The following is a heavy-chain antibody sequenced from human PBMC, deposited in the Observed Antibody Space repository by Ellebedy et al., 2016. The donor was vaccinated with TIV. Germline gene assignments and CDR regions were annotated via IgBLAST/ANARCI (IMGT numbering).Heavy chain of an antibody. D-gene: IGHD5-18*01. CDR3: ARGPVFGYSYGHRD. CDR1: GFTFSSYS. CDR2: ISSSSSTI. J-gene: IGHJ4*02. Sequence: GESLKISCAASGFTFSSYSMNWVRQAPGKGLEWVSYISSSSSTIYYADSVKGRFTISRDNAKNSLYLQMNSLRDEDTAVYYCARGPVFGYSYGHRDWGQGTLVTVSS. V-gene: IGHV3-48*02.